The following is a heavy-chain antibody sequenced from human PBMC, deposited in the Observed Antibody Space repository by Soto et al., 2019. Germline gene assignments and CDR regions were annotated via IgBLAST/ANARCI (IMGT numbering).Heavy chain of an antibody. V-gene: IGHV1-2*02. D-gene: IGHD3-22*01. CDR2: INPNSGGT. CDR3: ARRGDSLYYDSSGYGY. J-gene: IGHJ4*02. CDR1: GYTFTGYY. Sequence: GASVKVSCKASGYTFTGYYMHFVRQAPGQGLEWMGWINPNSGGTNYAQKFQGRVTMTRDTSISTAYMELSRLRSDDTAVYYCARRGDSLYYDSSGYGYWGQGTLVTVSS.